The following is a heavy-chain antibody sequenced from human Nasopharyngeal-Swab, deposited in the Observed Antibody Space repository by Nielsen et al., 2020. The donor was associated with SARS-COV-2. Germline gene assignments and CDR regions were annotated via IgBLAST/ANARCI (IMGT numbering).Heavy chain of an antibody. CDR1: GFTFSSSW. V-gene: IGHV3-74*01. J-gene: IGHJ4*02. CDR3: ARAGEYRFDY. Sequence: GALKISCAGSGFTFSSSWLHWVRQAPGEGLVWVARLNGDATTVDYADSVKGRFTISRDNAKITLYLQMNGLRDEDTAIYYCARAGEYRFDYWGQGTLVTVSS. CDR2: LNGDATTV. D-gene: IGHD7-27*01.